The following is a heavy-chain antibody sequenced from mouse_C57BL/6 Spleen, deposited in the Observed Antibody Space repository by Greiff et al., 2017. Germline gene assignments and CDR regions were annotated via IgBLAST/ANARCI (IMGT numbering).Heavy chain of an antibody. CDR1: GFNINDYY. V-gene: IGHV14-2*01. Sequence: VHVKQSGAELVKPGASVKLSCTASGFNINDYYMHWVKQRTEQGLEWIGRIDPEDGETKYAQKFQGKATITADTSSNTAYLQLSGLTSEDTAVYYCARDYGSSYMVDWGQGTTLTVSS. CDR2: IDPEDGET. J-gene: IGHJ2*01. CDR3: ARDYGSSYMVD. D-gene: IGHD1-1*01.